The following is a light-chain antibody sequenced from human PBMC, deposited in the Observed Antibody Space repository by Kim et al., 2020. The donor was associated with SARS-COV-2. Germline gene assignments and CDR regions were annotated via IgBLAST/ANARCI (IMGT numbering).Light chain of an antibody. CDR1: QSVLYSSNNKNY. J-gene: IGKJ2*01. CDR2: WAS. CDR3: QQYFGTPYT. Sequence: RATINCKSSQSVLYSSNNKNYLAWYQQKPGQSPRLLIYWASTRESGVPDRFSGSGSGTDFTLTISSLQPEDVEVYFCQQYFGTPYTFGQGTKLEI. V-gene: IGKV4-1*01.